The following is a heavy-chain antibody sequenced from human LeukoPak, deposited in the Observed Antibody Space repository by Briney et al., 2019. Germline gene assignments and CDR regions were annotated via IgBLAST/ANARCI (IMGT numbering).Heavy chain of an antibody. D-gene: IGHD6-13*01. Sequence: GGSLRLSCAASGFTFSSYGMHWVRQAPGKGLEWVAVIWYDGSNKYYADSVKGRFTISRDNSKNTLYLQMNSLRAEDTAVYYCARDLGQQALAPLSYWGQGTLVTVSS. CDR2: IWYDGSNK. CDR3: ARDLGQQALAPLSY. CDR1: GFTFSSYG. V-gene: IGHV3-33*01. J-gene: IGHJ4*02.